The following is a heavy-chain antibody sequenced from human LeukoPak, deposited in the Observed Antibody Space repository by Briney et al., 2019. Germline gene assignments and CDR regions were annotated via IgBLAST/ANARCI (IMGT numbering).Heavy chain of an antibody. CDR2: IYTSGST. CDR1: GGSISSGSYY. Sequence: SQTLSLTCTVSGGSISSGSYYWSWIRQPAGKGLEWIGRIYTSGSTNYNPSLKSRVTISVDTSKNQFSLKLSSVTAAGTAVYYCARDHDFWSGYFDYWGQGTLVTVSS. D-gene: IGHD3-3*01. CDR3: ARDHDFWSGYFDY. J-gene: IGHJ4*02. V-gene: IGHV4-61*02.